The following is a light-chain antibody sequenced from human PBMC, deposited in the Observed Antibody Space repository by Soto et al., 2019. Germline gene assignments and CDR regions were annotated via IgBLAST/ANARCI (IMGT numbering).Light chain of an antibody. Sequence: EIVMTQSPATLSVSPGERATLSCRASQSVSSNLAWYQQKPGQAPRLIIYGASTRATGIPARFSGSGSGTEFTLTISSLHSEDFAVYYCQQYNNWPLAFGQATTVEIK. CDR3: QQYNNWPLA. J-gene: IGKJ1*01. V-gene: IGKV3-15*01. CDR2: GAS. CDR1: QSVSSN.